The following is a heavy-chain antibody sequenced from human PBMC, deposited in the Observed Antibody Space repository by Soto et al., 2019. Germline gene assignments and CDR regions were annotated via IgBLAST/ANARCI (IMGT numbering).Heavy chain of an antibody. Sequence: QVQLVQSGAEVKKPGASVKVSCKASGITYTTYAIHWVRQAPGQGLEWMVWINTGNGNTRYSQRFQGRVTLTTDTSASTAYMALSSLTSEDTFVYYCARAISGYVTWGPGTLITVSS. J-gene: IGHJ5*02. V-gene: IGHV1-3*04. CDR1: GITYTTYA. D-gene: IGHD5-12*01. CDR3: ARAISGYVT. CDR2: INTGNGNT.